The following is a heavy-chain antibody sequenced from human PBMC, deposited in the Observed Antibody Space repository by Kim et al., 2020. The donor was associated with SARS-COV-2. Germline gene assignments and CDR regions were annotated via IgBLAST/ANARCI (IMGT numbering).Heavy chain of an antibody. CDR3: ARQLVLLWFGERIDY. V-gene: IGHV4-39*01. D-gene: IGHD3-10*01. CDR1: GGSISSSSYY. J-gene: IGHJ4*02. Sequence: SETLSLTCTVSGGSISSSSYYWGWIRQPPGKGLEWIGSIYYSGSTYYNPSLKSRVTISVDTSKNQFSLKLSSVTAADTAVYYCARQLVLLWFGERIDYWGQGTLVTVSS. CDR2: IYYSGST.